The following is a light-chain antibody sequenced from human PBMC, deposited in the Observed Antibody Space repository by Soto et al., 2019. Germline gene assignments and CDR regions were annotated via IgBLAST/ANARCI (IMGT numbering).Light chain of an antibody. CDR3: QQYDNWPPEAT. CDR1: QGISSA. CDR2: GAS. V-gene: IGKV1D-13*01. Sequence: ATQLTQSPSSLSASVGDRVTITCRASQGISSALAWYQQKPGKAPKLLIYGASTRATGIPARFSGSRSGTDFTLTISSLQSEDFAVYYCQQYDNWPPEATFGQGTKVDIK. J-gene: IGKJ1*01.